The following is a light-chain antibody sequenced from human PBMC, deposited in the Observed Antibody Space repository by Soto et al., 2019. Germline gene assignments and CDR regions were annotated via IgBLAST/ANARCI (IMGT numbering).Light chain of an antibody. CDR3: QHSYSTRT. J-gene: IGKJ1*01. Sequence: DIQMTQSPSSLSASIGDRVTISCRASQDIGAYVNWYQHKQGKAPRVLMYAASNLKSAVPPRFSGSGVGRDFTLTISDLQPEDFATYYCQHSYSTRTFGQGTKVERK. V-gene: IGKV1-39*01. CDR2: AAS. CDR1: QDIGAY.